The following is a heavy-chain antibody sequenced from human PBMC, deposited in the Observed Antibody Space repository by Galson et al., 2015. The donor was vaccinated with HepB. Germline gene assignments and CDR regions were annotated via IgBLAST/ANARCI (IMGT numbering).Heavy chain of an antibody. V-gene: IGHV3-7*01. J-gene: IGHJ4*02. CDR2: IKEDGSEK. Sequence: SLRLSCAASGFTFSKYWMSWVRQAPGKGLEWVANIKEDGSEKNYVDSLEGRFTISRDNARTSLYLQVSSLRAEDTAVYYCATYSRSDIENSGYRPLDCWGQGTLVTVSS. CDR3: ATYSRSDIENSGYRPLDC. CDR1: GFTFSKYW. D-gene: IGHD3-22*01.